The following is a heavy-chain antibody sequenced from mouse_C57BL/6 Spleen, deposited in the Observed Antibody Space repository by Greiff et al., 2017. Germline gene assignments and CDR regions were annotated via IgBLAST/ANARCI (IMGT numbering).Heavy chain of an antibody. Sequence: EVQVVESGEGLVKPGGSLKLSCAASGFTFSSYAMSWVRQTPEKRLEWVAYISSGGDYIYYEDTVKGRFTISSDNARNTLYLQMSSLKSEDTAMYYCTREDYGYDGPSYWGQGTLVTVSA. CDR3: TREDYGYDGPSY. CDR2: ISSGGDYI. D-gene: IGHD2-2*01. V-gene: IGHV5-9-1*02. J-gene: IGHJ3*01. CDR1: GFTFSSYA.